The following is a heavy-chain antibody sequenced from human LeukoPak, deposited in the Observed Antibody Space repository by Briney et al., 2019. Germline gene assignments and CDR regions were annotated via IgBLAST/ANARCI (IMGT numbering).Heavy chain of an antibody. Sequence: ASVKASCKASGYTFTGYYMHWVRQAPGQGLEWMGWINPNSGGTNYAQKFQGRVTMTRDTSISTAYMELSRLRSDDTAVYYCARVRRFFGGFDYWGQGTLVTVSS. CDR3: ARVRRFFGGFDY. J-gene: IGHJ4*02. V-gene: IGHV1-2*02. CDR1: GYTFTGYY. D-gene: IGHD3-3*01. CDR2: INPNSGGT.